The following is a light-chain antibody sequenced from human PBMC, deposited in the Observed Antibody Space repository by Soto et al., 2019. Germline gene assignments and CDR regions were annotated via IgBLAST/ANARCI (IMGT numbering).Light chain of an antibody. CDR3: QQYNNWRPQT. V-gene: IGKV3-15*01. Sequence: EIVMTQSPATLSVSPGERATLSCRASQSVSSNLAWSQQKPGQAPRLLIYGASTRATGIPARFNGSGSWTEFTLTISSLQSEDFAVYYCQQYNNWRPQTFGQGTKVEIK. CDR2: GAS. CDR1: QSVSSN. J-gene: IGKJ1*01.